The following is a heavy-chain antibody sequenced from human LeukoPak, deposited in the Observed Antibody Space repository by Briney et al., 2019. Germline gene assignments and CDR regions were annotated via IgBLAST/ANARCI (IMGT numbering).Heavy chain of an antibody. D-gene: IGHD4-23*01. J-gene: IGHJ4*02. CDR2: ISGSGTRT. CDR3: AKEETRAYGGD. CDR1: GFTFSGYA. Sequence: GGSLRLSCAASGFTFSGYAMSWVRQAPGKGLEWVSAISGSGTRTYYADSVKGRFTISRDNSKNTLYLQMNSLRAEDTAVYYCAKEETRAYGGDWGQGTLVTVSS. V-gene: IGHV3-23*01.